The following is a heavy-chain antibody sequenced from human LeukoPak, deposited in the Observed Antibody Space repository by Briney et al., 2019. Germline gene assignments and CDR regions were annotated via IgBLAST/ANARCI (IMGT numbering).Heavy chain of an antibody. D-gene: IGHD3-10*01. CDR3: ARQGSGSGPGGAFDI. CDR1: GYNFTNYW. CDR2: LDPSDSYT. V-gene: IGHV5-10-1*01. J-gene: IGHJ3*02. Sequence: GESLKISCKGSGYNFTNYWTNWVRQMPGKGLEWMGMLDPSDSYTNYSPSFQGHVTISSDKSISTASLQWTSLQASDTAMYYCARQGSGSGPGGAFDIWGQGTMVTVSS.